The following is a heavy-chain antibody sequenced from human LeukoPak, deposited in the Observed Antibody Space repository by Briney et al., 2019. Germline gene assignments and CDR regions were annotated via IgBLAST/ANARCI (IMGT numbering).Heavy chain of an antibody. CDR1: GFTFSSYA. V-gene: IGHV3-23*01. Sequence: GGSLRLACAASGFTFSSYAMSWVRQAPGKGLEWVSAISGSGGSTYYADSVKGRFTISRDNSKNTLYLQMNSLRAEDTAVYYCAKSGGVYCSSTSCPLDPWGQGTLVTVSS. J-gene: IGHJ5*02. D-gene: IGHD2-2*01. CDR3: AKSGGVYCSSTSCPLDP. CDR2: ISGSGGST.